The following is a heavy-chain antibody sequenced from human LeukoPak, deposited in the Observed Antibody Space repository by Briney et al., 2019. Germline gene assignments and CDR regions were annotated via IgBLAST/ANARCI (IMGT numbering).Heavy chain of an antibody. V-gene: IGHV3-30*02. CDR3: ARGRYSSSWYTDDAFDT. J-gene: IGHJ3*02. Sequence: GGSLRLSCAATRFTFSTYGMHWVRQAPGKGLEWVAFIRYDGTNKYYADSVKGRFTISRDNSKNTLYLQMNSLRAEDAAVYYCARGRYSSSWYTDDAFDTWGQGTMVTVSS. CDR1: RFTFSTYG. CDR2: IRYDGTNK. D-gene: IGHD6-13*01.